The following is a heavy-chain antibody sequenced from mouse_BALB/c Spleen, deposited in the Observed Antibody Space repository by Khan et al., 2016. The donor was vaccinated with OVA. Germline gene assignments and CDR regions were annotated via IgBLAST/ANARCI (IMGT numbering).Heavy chain of an antibody. CDR1: GFNIKDTY. D-gene: IGHD2-1*01. J-gene: IGHJ3*01. Sequence: VQLQQSGAELVKPGASVNLSCSASGFNIKDTYIHWVKQRPEQGLEWIGRIDPPNDDSKFGPKFQDKATLTADTSYNTAYLQLTSLNSEDTAVYYCATRYGNPFAYWGQGTLVSVSA. V-gene: IGHV14-3*02. CDR3: ATRYGNPFAY. CDR2: IDPPNDDS.